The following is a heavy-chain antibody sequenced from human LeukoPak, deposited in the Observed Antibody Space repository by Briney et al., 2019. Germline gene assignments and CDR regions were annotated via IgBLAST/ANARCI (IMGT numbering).Heavy chain of an antibody. CDR2: MEKELNGYAT. D-gene: IGHD1-26*01. Sequence: GGSLKLSCAASGFTFSDSSIHWVRQASGKGLEWIGLMEKELNGYATAYAASVRGRFTISRDDSQNTAYLQMDSLKTEDTALYYCTRDSGTYNWLDPWGQGTLVTVSS. CDR3: TRDSGTYNWLDP. V-gene: IGHV3-73*01. CDR1: GFTFSDSS. J-gene: IGHJ5*02.